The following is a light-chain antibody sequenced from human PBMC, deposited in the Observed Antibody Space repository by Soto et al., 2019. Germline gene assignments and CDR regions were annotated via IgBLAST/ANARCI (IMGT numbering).Light chain of an antibody. V-gene: IGLV1-44*01. CDR1: SSNIGSNT. J-gene: IGLJ3*02. CDR3: AAWDDSLNGWV. CDR2: SNN. Sequence: QLVLTQSPSASGTPGQRVTISCSGSSSNIGSNTVNWYQLPGTAPKLLIYSNNQRPSGVPDRFSGSKSGTSASLAICGLQSEDEADYYCAAWDDSLNGWVFGGGTKLTVL.